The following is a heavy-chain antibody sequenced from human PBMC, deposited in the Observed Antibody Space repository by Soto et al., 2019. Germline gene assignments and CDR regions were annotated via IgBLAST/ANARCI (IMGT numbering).Heavy chain of an antibody. CDR3: ASNWNYDAFDI. CDR2: IYYSGST. V-gene: IGHV4-61*01. D-gene: IGHD1-7*01. CDR1: GGSVSSGSYY. J-gene: IGHJ3*02. Sequence: PSETLSLTCTVSGGSVSSGSYYWSWIRQPPGKGLEWIEYIYYSGSTNYNPSLKSRVTISVDTSKNQFSLKLSSVTAADTAVYYCASNWNYDAFDIWGQGTMVTVS.